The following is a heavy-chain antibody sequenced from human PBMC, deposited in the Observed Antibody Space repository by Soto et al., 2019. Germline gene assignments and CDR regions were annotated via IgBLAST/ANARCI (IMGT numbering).Heavy chain of an antibody. D-gene: IGHD3-9*01. CDR3: ARIKTYYDILTGYYQPYYYYGMDV. J-gene: IGHJ6*02. V-gene: IGHV4-61*01. Sequence: QVQLQESGPGLVKPSETLSLTCTVSGGSVSSGSYYWSWIRQPPGKGLEWIGYIYYSGSTNYNPPLKSRVTISVDTSKNQFSLKLSSVTAADTAVYYCARIKTYYDILTGYYQPYYYYGMDVWGQGTTVTVSS. CDR1: GGSVSSGSYY. CDR2: IYYSGST.